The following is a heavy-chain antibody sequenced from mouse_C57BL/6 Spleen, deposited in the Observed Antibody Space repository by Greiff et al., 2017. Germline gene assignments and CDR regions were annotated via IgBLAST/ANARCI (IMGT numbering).Heavy chain of an antibody. D-gene: IGHD2-5*01. CDR1: GYTFTSYW. CDR3: ARDYYSNYPAWFAY. Sequence: VQLQQPGAELVRPGSSVKLSCKASGYTFTSYWMHWVKQRPIQGLEWIGNIDPSDSETHYNQKFKDKATLTVDESSSTAYMQLSSLTSEDSAVYYCARDYYSNYPAWFAYWGQGTLVTVSA. J-gene: IGHJ3*01. CDR2: IDPSDSET. V-gene: IGHV1-52*01.